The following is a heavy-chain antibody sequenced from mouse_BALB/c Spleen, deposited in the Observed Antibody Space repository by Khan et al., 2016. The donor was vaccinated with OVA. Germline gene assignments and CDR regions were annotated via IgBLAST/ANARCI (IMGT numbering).Heavy chain of an antibody. J-gene: IGHJ3*01. D-gene: IGHD2-4*01. Sequence: QVQLQQPGAELVKPGASVKLSCKASGYTFTSYYMYWVKQRPGQGLEWIGGINPTNGGTNFNEKFKTKATLTVDKSSSTAYMQLSSLTSEDSAIYYCTRGGAWATMISCFAYWGLGTLVTVSA. CDR3: TRGGAWATMISCFAY. V-gene: IGHV1S81*02. CDR2: INPTNGGT. CDR1: GYTFTSYY.